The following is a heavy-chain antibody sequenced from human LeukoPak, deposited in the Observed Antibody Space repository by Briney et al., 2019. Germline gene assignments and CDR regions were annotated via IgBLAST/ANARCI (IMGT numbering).Heavy chain of an antibody. Sequence: SETLSPTCGVSGGSVSSTNWWTWIRQPPGKGLEWIGEVHLDGRTNFNPSLKSRLTMSVDLSENHVSLELTSVTAADTAVYYCAREGGFYRPLDYSGQGTLVTVSS. CDR1: GGSVSSTNW. J-gene: IGHJ4*02. V-gene: IGHV4-4*02. CDR2: VHLDGRT. CDR3: AREGGFYRPLDY. D-gene: IGHD6-25*01.